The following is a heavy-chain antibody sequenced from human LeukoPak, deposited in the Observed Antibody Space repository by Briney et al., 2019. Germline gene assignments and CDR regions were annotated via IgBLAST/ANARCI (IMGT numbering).Heavy chain of an antibody. D-gene: IGHD5-24*01. J-gene: IGHJ3*02. CDR3: ARHQFVHAPYPDAFDI. CDR1: GSSISSYY. Sequence: SETLSLTCTVSGSSISSYYWSCIRQPPGKGLEWIGYIYYSGSTNYNPSLKSRVTISVDTSKNQFSLKLNSVTAADTAVYYCARHQFVHAPYPDAFDIWGQRTMVTVSS. V-gene: IGHV4-59*08. CDR2: IYYSGST.